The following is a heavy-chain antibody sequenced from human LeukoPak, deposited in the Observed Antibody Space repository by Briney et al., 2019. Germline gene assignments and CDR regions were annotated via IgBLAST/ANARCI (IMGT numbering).Heavy chain of an antibody. CDR3: ARERNYYSSGTYYSDVMNAFDT. J-gene: IGHJ3*02. V-gene: IGHV1-18*01. CDR1: GGTFSSYA. CDR2: ISAYNGNT. Sequence: ASVKVSCKASGGTFSSYAITWVRQAPGQGLEWMVWISAYNGNTNYAQKLQGRVTMTTDTSTSTVYMELRSLRSDDTAVHYCARERNYYSSGTYYSDVMNAFDTWGQGTMVTVSS. D-gene: IGHD3-10*01.